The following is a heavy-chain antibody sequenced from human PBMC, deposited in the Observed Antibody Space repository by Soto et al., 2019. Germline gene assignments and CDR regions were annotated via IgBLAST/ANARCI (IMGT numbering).Heavy chain of an antibody. V-gene: IGHV3-48*01. CDR3: ARTAPAVAGPDY. D-gene: IGHD6-19*01. CDR1: GFTFSTYN. CDR2: ISTSSSTI. J-gene: IGHJ4*02. Sequence: PGGSLRLSCAASGFTFSTYNMNWVRQAPGKGLEWVSYISTSSSTIHYADSVKGRFTISRDNAKNSLYLQMNSLRAEDTAVYYCARTAPAVAGPDYWGQGTLVTVSS.